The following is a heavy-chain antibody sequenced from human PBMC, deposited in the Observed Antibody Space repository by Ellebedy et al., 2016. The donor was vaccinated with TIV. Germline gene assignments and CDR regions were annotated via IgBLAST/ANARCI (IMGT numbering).Heavy chain of an antibody. CDR3: ARDEYSLAH. CDR2: ICRDGST. D-gene: IGHD5-18*01. Sequence: PGGSLRLSCAASGFTINSNYINWVRQAPGKGLEWVSVICRDGSTYYADSVKGRFTISRDNFKNTVFLQMSSLGAEDTALYYCARDEYSLAHWGQGTLVTASS. J-gene: IGHJ4*02. CDR1: GFTINSNY. V-gene: IGHV3-66*01.